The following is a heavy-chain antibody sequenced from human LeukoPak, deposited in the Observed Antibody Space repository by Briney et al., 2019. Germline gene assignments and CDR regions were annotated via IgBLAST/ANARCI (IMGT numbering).Heavy chain of an antibody. Sequence: GGSLRLSCAASGFTVSSNYMTWVRQARGEGLEWVSTIWNGGSTSYVDSVKGRFTISRDSSKNTLYLQMNSLRAEDTAVYYCAGGPRWLNFDYWGQGTLVTVSS. V-gene: IGHV3-53*01. CDR2: IWNGGST. D-gene: IGHD4-23*01. J-gene: IGHJ4*02. CDR3: AGGPRWLNFDY. CDR1: GFTVSSNY.